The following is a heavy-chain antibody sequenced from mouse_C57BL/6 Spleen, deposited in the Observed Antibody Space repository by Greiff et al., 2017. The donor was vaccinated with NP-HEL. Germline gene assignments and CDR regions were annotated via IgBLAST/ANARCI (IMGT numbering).Heavy chain of an antibody. CDR1: GYTFTSYW. Sequence: VQLQQPGAELVMPGASVKLSCKASGYTFTSYWMHWVKQRPGQGLEWIGEIDPSDSYTNYNQKFKGKSTLTVNKYSSTAYMQLSSLTSEDSAVYYCARVGDYDGGGYYAMDYWGQGTSVTVSS. D-gene: IGHD2-4*01. CDR2: IDPSDSYT. J-gene: IGHJ4*01. V-gene: IGHV1-69*01. CDR3: ARVGDYDGGGYYAMDY.